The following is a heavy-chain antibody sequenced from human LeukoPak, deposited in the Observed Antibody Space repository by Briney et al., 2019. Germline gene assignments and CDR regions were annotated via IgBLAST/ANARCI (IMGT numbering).Heavy chain of an antibody. CDR3: ARSFHILLARDVFHI. CDR2: ISSSSSYI. D-gene: IGHD2/OR15-2a*01. CDR1: GFTFSSYS. V-gene: IGHV3-21*01. Sequence: PGGSLRLSCAASGFTFSSYSMNWVRQAPGKGLEWVSSISSSSSYIYYADSVKGRFTISRDNAKNSLYLQMNSLRAEDTAVYYCARSFHILLARDVFHIWGQGTMVTVSS. J-gene: IGHJ3*02.